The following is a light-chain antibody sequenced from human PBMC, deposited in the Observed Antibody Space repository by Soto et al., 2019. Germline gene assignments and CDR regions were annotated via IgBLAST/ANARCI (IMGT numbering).Light chain of an antibody. CDR3: QQYNSYYPWT. CDR1: QSVNSN. Sequence: EIVMTQSPATLSVSPGERATLSCRASQSVNSNLAWYQQKPGQATRLLIYAASTRANGIPARFSGSGSGTEFTLTISSLQPDDFADYYCQQYNSYYPWTFGQGTKVDIK. J-gene: IGKJ1*01. CDR2: AAS. V-gene: IGKV3-15*01.